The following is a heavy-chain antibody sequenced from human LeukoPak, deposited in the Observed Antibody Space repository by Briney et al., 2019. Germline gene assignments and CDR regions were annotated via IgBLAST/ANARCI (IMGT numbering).Heavy chain of an antibody. CDR2: IYYSGST. CDR3: ARRVGVGNWFDP. J-gene: IGHJ5*02. D-gene: IGHD1-26*01. V-gene: IGHV4-31*03. Sequence: SETLSLTCTVSGGSISSGGYYWSWIRQHPGKGLEWIGHIYYSGSTYYNPSLKSRVTISVDTSKNQFSLKLSSVTAADTAVYYCARRVGVGNWFDPWGQGTLVTVSS. CDR1: GGSISSGGYY.